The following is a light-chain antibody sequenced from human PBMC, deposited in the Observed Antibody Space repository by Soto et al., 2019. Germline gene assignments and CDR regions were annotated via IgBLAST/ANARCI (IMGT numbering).Light chain of an antibody. J-gene: IGKJ1*01. CDR3: QQCVSSPWT. CDR1: QSVSSSY. Sequence: EIVLTQSPGTLSLSPGERATLSCRASQSVSSSYLAWYQHKPGQAPRLLIYGASGRATGVPDRFSGSGSGTDFTLTISRLEPEDFAVYYCQQCVSSPWTFGQGTKVEIK. CDR2: GAS. V-gene: IGKV3-20*01.